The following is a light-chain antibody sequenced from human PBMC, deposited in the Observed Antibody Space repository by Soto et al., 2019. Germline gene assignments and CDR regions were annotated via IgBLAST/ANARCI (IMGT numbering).Light chain of an antibody. CDR1: QSISSY. V-gene: IGKV1-39*01. J-gene: IGKJ4*01. CDR2: AAS. CDR3: QQLYSYPLT. Sequence: DIQMTQSPASLSASVGDRVTITWRASQSISSYLNWYQQKPGKAPKILIYAASSLQSGVPSRFSGSGYGTDFNLTISSLQPEDVATYYCQQLYSYPLTFGGGTKVDIK.